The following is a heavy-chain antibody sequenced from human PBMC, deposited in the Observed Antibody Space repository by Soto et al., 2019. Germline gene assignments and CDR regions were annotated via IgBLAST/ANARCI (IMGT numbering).Heavy chain of an antibody. J-gene: IGHJ4*02. V-gene: IGHV4-59*01. Sequence: SETLSLTCTVSGGSISSYYWSWIRQPPGKGLEWIGYIYYNGSTNYNPSLKSRVTISVDTSKNQFSLKLSSVTAADTAVYYCARGVTIFGVVIYDYWGQGTLVTVSS. D-gene: IGHD3-3*01. CDR2: IYYNGST. CDR1: GGSISSYY. CDR3: ARGVTIFGVVIYDY.